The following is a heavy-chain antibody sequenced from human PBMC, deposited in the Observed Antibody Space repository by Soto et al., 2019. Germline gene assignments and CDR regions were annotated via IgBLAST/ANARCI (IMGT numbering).Heavy chain of an antibody. CDR2: INTDESSR. J-gene: IGHJ6*02. D-gene: IGHD2-2*01. Sequence: EVQLVESGGGLVQPGGSLRLSCAASGFIFNSYWMHWVRQAPGKGLVWVSRINTDESSRSYADSVKGRFTISRDNAKXTLDRQMNSLRAEDTAVYFCARDRVPQLGYYGMDVWGQGTTVTVSS. CDR3: ARDRVPQLGYYGMDV. V-gene: IGHV3-74*01. CDR1: GFIFNSYW.